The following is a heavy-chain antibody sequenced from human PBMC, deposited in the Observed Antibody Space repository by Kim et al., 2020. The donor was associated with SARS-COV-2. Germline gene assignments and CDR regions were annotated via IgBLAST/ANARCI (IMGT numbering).Heavy chain of an antibody. Sequence: ASVKVSCKASGYTFTSYDINWVRQATGQGLEWMGWMNPNSGNTGYAQKFQGRVTMTRNTSISTAYMELSSLRSEDTAVYYCARVVVVQSAGSWFSRRSAFDIWGQGTMVTVSS. CDR3: ARVVVVQSAGSWFSRRSAFDI. CDR2: MNPNSGNT. V-gene: IGHV1-8*01. J-gene: IGHJ3*02. D-gene: IGHD6-13*01. CDR1: GYTFTSYD.